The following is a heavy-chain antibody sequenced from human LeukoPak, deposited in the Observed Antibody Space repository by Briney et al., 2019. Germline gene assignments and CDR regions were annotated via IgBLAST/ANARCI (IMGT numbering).Heavy chain of an antibody. J-gene: IGHJ4*02. Sequence: PSETLSLTCTVSGGSISSYYWSWIRQPPGKGLEWIGYIYYSGSTNYNPSLKSRVTISVDTSKNQFSPKLSSVTAADTAVYYCARHVGTSHRSYYFDYWGQGTLVTVSS. CDR3: ARHVGTSHRSYYFDY. D-gene: IGHD1-14*01. CDR1: GGSISSYY. V-gene: IGHV4-59*08. CDR2: IYYSGST.